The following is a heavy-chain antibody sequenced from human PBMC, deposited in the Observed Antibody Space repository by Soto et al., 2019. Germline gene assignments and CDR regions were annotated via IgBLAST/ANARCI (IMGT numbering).Heavy chain of an antibody. D-gene: IGHD5-18*01. Sequence: EVQLVESGGGLVQPGGSLRLSCAASGFTFSSYWMSWVRQAPGKGLEWVSSISSSSSYIYYADSVKGRFTISRDNAKNSLYLQMNSLRAEDTAVYYCARDPFRAMVTDFDYWGQGTLVTVSS. CDR1: GFTFSSYW. V-gene: IGHV3-21*01. CDR2: ISSSSSYI. CDR3: ARDPFRAMVTDFDY. J-gene: IGHJ4*02.